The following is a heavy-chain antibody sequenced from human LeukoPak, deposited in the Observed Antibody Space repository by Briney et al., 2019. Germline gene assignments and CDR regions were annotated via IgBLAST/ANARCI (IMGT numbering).Heavy chain of an antibody. V-gene: IGHV1-69*13. CDR2: IIPIFGTA. CDR3: ARGKYSYSPFDY. Sequence: GASVKVSCKASGGTFSSYAISWVRPAPGQGLEWMGGIIPIFGTANYAQKFQGRVTITADESTSTAYMELSSLRSEDTAVYYCARGKYSYSPFDYWGQGTLVTVSS. J-gene: IGHJ4*02. D-gene: IGHD5-18*01. CDR1: GGTFSSYA.